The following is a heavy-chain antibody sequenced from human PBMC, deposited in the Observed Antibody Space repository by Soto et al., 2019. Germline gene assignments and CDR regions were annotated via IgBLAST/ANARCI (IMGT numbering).Heavy chain of an antibody. CDR2: INNDGFGT. CDR1: GLTLSDYW. V-gene: IGHV3-74*01. Sequence: GGSLRLSCAASGLTLSDYWMHWVRQVPGKGLVWVSRINNDGFGTSYADSVKGRFTISRDNAKNTLYLQLNSLRAEDTAVYYCTTAFEYWGQGALVTVSS. J-gene: IGHJ4*02. CDR3: TTAFEY.